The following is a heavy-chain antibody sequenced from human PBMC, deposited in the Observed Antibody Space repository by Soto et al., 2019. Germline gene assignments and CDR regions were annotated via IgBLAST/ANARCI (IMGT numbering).Heavy chain of an antibody. D-gene: IGHD5-12*01. V-gene: IGHV3-21*06. CDR3: ARVGRGYGGGGIPDW. Sequence: EVQLVESGGGLVKPGGSLRLSCRASGFSFSSYTMSWVRQAPGKGLEWVSSISRTSEDIYYADSLKGRCDISRDNARNLVSREGERLRVEDGAVYYCARVGRGYGGGGIPDWWGQGTLVTVSS. J-gene: IGHJ4*02. CDR1: GFSFSSYT. CDR2: ISRTSEDI.